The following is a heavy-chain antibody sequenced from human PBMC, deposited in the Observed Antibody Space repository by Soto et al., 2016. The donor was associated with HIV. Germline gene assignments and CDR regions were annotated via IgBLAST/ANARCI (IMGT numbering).Heavy chain of an antibody. CDR1: GGSISNRNYY. CDR3: ARQSVYDDSSYPPSYFDL. J-gene: IGHJ4*02. V-gene: IGHV4-39*01. CDR2: MFYAGNI. Sequence: QVQLQQWGAGLLKPSETLSLTCAVSGGSISNRNYYWGWIRQPPGKGLEWIGSMFYAGNIYYSPSLKSRLTMSVETSKKQFSLKLTSVTAADTAVYYCARQSVYDDSSYPPSYFDLLGPGTPSVTVSS. D-gene: IGHD3-22*01.